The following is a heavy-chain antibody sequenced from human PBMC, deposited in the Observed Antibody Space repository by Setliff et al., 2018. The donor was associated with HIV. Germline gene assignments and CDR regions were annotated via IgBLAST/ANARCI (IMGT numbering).Heavy chain of an antibody. D-gene: IGHD6-19*01. Sequence: SETLSLTCTVSDGSISTGRYYWGWIRQPPGKGLEWIGNIFSTASTYYNPSLKSRVSMSVEASKNQFSLKLRFVTAADTAVYYCVRTPNSSGWYPYFDSWGQGTLVTVSS. CDR1: DGSISTGRYY. CDR2: IFSTAST. J-gene: IGHJ4*02. CDR3: VRTPNSSGWYPYFDS. V-gene: IGHV4-39*07.